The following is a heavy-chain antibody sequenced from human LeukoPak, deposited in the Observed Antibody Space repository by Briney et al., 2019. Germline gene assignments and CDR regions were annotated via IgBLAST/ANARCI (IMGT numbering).Heavy chain of an antibody. CDR3: ARASIVVVPAAMNWFDP. D-gene: IGHD2-2*01. V-gene: IGHV1-2*02. J-gene: IGHJ5*02. CDR2: INPNSGGT. CDR1: GYTFTGYY. Sequence: ASVKVSCKASGYTFTGYYMRWVRQAPGQGLEWMGWINPNSGGTNYAQKFQGRVTMTRDTSISTAYMELSRLRSDDTAVYYCARASIVVVPAAMNWFDPWGQGTLVTVSS.